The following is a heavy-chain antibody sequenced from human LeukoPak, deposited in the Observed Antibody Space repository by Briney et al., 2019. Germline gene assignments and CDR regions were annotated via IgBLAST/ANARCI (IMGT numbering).Heavy chain of an antibody. D-gene: IGHD3-22*01. CDR3: ARSKGLNYESSGYFDY. CDR1: GYSISIGYY. CDR2: IYHGGTT. V-gene: IGHV4-38-2*02. J-gene: IGHJ4*02. Sequence: PSETLSLTCSVAGYSISIGYYWGWIRQPPGKGLEWIGSIYHGGTTFYNPSLKSRVTISVDTSKNQFSLDLSSVTAADTAVYYCARSKGLNYESSGYFDYWGQGTLVTVSS.